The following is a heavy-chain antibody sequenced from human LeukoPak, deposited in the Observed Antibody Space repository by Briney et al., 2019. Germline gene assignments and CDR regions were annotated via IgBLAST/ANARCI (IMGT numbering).Heavy chain of an antibody. Sequence: GGSLRLSCAVSGFTYSSHWLTWVRQAPGKGLEWVAYIKQDGSEKYYVDSMKGGFPISRDNAENCLYLPMDSLIGEDTAVYYWARSRYCSGGSWQRLDYWGQGSLVTASS. J-gene: IGHJ4*02. CDR2: IKQDGSEK. CDR3: ARSRYCSGGSWQRLDY. CDR1: GFTYSSHW. V-gene: IGHV3-7*01. D-gene: IGHD2-15*01.